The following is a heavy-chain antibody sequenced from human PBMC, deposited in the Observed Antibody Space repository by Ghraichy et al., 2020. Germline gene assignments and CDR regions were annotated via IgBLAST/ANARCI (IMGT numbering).Heavy chain of an antibody. CDR1: GGSISTTGYY. V-gene: IGHV4-39*01. D-gene: IGHD1-14*01. CDR2: TSSGGNT. Sequence: EPLNISCTVSGGSISTTGYYWGWIRRPPGKGLEWIGSTSSGGNTYYNPSLKSRVAISVDTSENQFSLKLNSVTAADTAVYFCARGFITGTARAFFDYWGRGAPVTVSS. CDR3: ARGFITGTARAFFDY. J-gene: IGHJ4*02.